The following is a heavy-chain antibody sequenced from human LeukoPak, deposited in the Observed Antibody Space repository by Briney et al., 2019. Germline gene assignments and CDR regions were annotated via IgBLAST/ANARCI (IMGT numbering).Heavy chain of an antibody. J-gene: IGHJ6*02. CDR3: ARDRKDYDYVWGSFHGMDV. D-gene: IGHD3-16*01. CDR2: IYYSGST. Sequence: KPSETLSLTCTVSGGSISSSSYYWGWIRQPPGKGLEWIGSIYYSGSTYYNPSLKSRVTISVDTSKNQFSLMLSSVTAADTAVYYCARDRKDYDYVWGSFHGMDVWGQGTTVTVSS. CDR1: GGSISSSSYY. V-gene: IGHV4-39*07.